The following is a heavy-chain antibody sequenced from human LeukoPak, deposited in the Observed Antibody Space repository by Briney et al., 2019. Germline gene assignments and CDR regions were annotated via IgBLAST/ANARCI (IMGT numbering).Heavy chain of an antibody. CDR1: GGSISSGGYY. J-gene: IGHJ4*02. Sequence: TLSLTCTVSGGSISSGGYYWSWIRQHPGKGLEWIGYIYYSGSTYYNPSLKSRVTISVDTSKNQFSLKLSSVTAADTAVYYCARGRGYSYGSPYYFDYWGQGTLVTVSS. CDR3: ARGRGYSYGSPYYFDY. V-gene: IGHV4-31*03. CDR2: IYYSGST. D-gene: IGHD5-18*01.